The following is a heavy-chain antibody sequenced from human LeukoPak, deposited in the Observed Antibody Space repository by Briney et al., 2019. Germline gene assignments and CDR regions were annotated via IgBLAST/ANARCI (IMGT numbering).Heavy chain of an antibody. CDR2: INPNSGGT. V-gene: IGHV1-2*02. CDR1: GYTFTGYY. Sequence: GASVKVSCKASGYTFTGYYMHWVRQAPGQGLEWMGWINPNSGGTNYAQKFQGRVTMTRDTSISTAYMELSRLRSDDTAVYYCARVKASRYSSSHHSSNDYWGQGTLVTVSS. D-gene: IGHD6-6*01. CDR3: ARVKASRYSSSHHSSNDY. J-gene: IGHJ4*02.